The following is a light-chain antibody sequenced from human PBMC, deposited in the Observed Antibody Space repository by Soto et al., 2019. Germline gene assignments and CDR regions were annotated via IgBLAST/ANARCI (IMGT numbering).Light chain of an antibody. V-gene: IGKV3-20*01. CDR3: QQYGSSPMYT. CDR2: GAS. Sequence: EIVLTQSPGTLSLSPGERATLSCRARQSVSSSYLAWYQQKPGQAPRLLIYGASSRATGITDRFSGSGSGTDFTLTIIRLEPEDFAVYYCQQYGSSPMYTFGQGTKLEIK. J-gene: IGKJ2*01. CDR1: QSVSSSY.